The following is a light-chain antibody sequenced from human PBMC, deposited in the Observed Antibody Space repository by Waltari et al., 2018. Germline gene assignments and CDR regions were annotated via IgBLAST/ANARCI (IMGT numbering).Light chain of an antibody. CDR1: QSVSTN. CDR3: QQYNSWPPYT. Sequence: EIVMTQSPAILSVSPGERATLSCRASQSVSTNVAWYQQKPGQAPRLLFYGASTRATDIPTRFSGSGSGTEFTLTISSLQSEDFAIYYCQQYNSWPPYTFGQGTKLEIK. V-gene: IGKV3-15*01. J-gene: IGKJ2*01. CDR2: GAS.